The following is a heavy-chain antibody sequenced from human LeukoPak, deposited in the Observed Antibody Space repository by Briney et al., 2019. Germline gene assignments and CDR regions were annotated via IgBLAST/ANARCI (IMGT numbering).Heavy chain of an antibody. J-gene: IGHJ4*02. CDR3: ARHVGSSSWSYDY. CDR1: GGSISSYY. V-gene: IGHV4-4*09. Sequence: PSETLSLTCTVSGGSISSYYWSWIRQPPGKGLEWIGYIYTSGSTNYNPSLKSRVTISVDTSKNQFSLKLSSVTAADTAVYYCARHVGSSSWSYDYWGQGTPVTVSS. D-gene: IGHD6-13*01. CDR2: IYTSGST.